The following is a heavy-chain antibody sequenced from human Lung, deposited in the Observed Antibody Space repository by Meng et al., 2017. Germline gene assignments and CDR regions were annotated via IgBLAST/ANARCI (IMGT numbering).Heavy chain of an antibody. CDR3: AGGLTIAMDV. D-gene: IGHD4/OR15-4a*01. J-gene: IGHJ6*02. CDR2: IITIFGTA. Sequence: SVKVSCKASEGTFSSYAISWVRQAPGQGLEWMGGIITIFGTANYAQKFQGRVTITADKSTSTAYMRLGSLRSEDTAVYYCAGGLTIAMDVWGQGTTVTVSS. V-gene: IGHV1-69*06. CDR1: EGTFSSYA.